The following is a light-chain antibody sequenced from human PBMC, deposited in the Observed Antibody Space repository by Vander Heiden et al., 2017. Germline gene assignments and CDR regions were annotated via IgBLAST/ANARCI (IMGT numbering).Light chain of an antibody. CDR1: TSNIGSNT. J-gene: IGLJ1*01. CDR2: SNN. V-gene: IGLV1-44*01. Sequence: QSALTQPPPASATPGQRVTIPCSASTSNIGSNTVNWYQQLPGTAPKLLIYSNNQRPSGVPDRFSGSKSGTSASLAISGLQSEDEADYYCAAWDDSLSGYVFGTGTKVTVL. CDR3: AAWDDSLSGYV.